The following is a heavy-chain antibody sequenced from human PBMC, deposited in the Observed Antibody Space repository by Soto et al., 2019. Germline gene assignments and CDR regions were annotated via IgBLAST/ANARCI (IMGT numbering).Heavy chain of an antibody. CDR2: IYYSGST. CDR3: ASLSPGYFDY. V-gene: IGHV4-59*08. J-gene: IGHJ4*02. Sequence: SETLSLTCTVSGGSISSYYWSWIRQPPGKGLEWIGYIYYSGSTNYNPSLKSRVTISVDTSKNQFSLKLSSVTAADTAVYYCASLSPGYFDYRGQGTLVTVSS. CDR1: GGSISSYY.